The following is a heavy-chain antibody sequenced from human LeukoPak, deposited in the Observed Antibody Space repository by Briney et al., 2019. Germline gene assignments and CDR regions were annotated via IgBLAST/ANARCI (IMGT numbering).Heavy chain of an antibody. Sequence: GGSLRLSCAASGFTFSSYWMSWVRQAPGKGLEWVANIKQDGSEKYYVDSVKGRFSISRDNAKNSLHLQMNSLRAEDTAVYYCARDLVVVPADGYYYYGMDVWGQGTTVTVSS. D-gene: IGHD2-2*01. CDR1: GFTFSSYW. J-gene: IGHJ6*02. CDR3: ARDLVVVPADGYYYYGMDV. V-gene: IGHV3-7*01. CDR2: IKQDGSEK.